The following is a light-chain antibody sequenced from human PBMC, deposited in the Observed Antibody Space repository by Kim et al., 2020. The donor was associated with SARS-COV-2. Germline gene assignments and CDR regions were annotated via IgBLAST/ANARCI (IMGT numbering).Light chain of an antibody. CDR2: RNN. V-gene: IGLV1-47*01. CDR3: ATWDDSLSGPGV. Sequence: QRITISCSGSSSNIGINYVFWYQQLPGTAPKLLIYRNNQRPSGVPDRFSGSKSGTSASLAISGLRSEDEADYYCATWDDSLSGPGVFGGGTQLTVL. J-gene: IGLJ2*01. CDR1: SSNIGINY.